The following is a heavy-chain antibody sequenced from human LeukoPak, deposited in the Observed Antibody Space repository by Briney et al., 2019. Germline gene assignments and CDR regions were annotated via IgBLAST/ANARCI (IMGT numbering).Heavy chain of an antibody. CDR3: AKALVVARYGAFDI. J-gene: IGHJ3*02. Sequence: PGGSLRLSCAASGFTFSSYGMHWVRQAPGKGLEWVAFIRYDGSNKYYADSVKGRFTISRDNSKNTLYLQMNSLRAEDTAVYYCAKALVVARYGAFDIWGQGTMVTVSS. CDR1: GFTFSSYG. V-gene: IGHV3-30*02. D-gene: IGHD2-15*01. CDR2: IRYDGSNK.